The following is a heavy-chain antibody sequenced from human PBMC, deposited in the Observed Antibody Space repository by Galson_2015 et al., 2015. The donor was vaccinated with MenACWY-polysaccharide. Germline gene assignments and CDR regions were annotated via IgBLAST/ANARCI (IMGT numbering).Heavy chain of an antibody. CDR1: GFIFNHYG. V-gene: IGHV3-30*18. D-gene: IGHD4-17*01. J-gene: IGHJ4*02. CDR3: AKDNWLRREVLVGDYDY. CDR2: ISYDEANK. Sequence: SLRLSCAASGFIFNHYGIHWVRQAPGKGLEWVALISYDEANKHYADSVKGRFTISRDTSKNVVYLQMNSLRVEDTALYFCAKDNWLRREVLVGDYDYWVQGTLVAVSS.